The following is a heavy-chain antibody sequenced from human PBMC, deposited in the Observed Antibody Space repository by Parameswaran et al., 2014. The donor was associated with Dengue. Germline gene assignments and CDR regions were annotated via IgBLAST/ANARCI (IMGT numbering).Heavy chain of an antibody. V-gene: IGHV4-39*01. J-gene: IGHJ6*02. Sequence: VRQAPGKGLEWIGSIYYSGSTYYNPSLKSRVTISVDTSKNQFSLKLSSVTAADTAVYYCARHVGPRGYSYGYYYYYGMDVWGQGTTVTVSS. CDR3: ARHVGPRGYSYGYYYYYGMDV. CDR2: IYYSGST. D-gene: IGHD5-18*01.